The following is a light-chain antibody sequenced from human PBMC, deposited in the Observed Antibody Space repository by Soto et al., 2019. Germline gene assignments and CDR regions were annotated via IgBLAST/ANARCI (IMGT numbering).Light chain of an antibody. Sequence: DIVMTQSPDSLAVSLGERATINCKSSQNILNNSNNKNYLACFQLKPGQPPKLLIYWASTRDSGVPDRFSGSGSGTDLSLSIRSLQAEDVAVYYCHQYYGIPPWTFGRGTKVEI. CDR1: QNILNNSNNKNY. CDR2: WAS. CDR3: HQYYGIPPWT. J-gene: IGKJ1*01. V-gene: IGKV4-1*01.